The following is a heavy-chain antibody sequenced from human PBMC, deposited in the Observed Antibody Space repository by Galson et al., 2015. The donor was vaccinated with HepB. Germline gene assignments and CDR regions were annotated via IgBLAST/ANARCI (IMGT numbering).Heavy chain of an antibody. Sequence: TLSLTCTVSGASISSSLYYWVWVRQPPEKGLEWIGSIYYTGNTYYKSSLKSRVTISADMSKNQFSLKVNSVTAADTAVYYCARAAGDSSTYANDYWGQGALVTVPS. D-gene: IGHD5-18*01. V-gene: IGHV4-39*07. CDR1: GASISSSLYY. J-gene: IGHJ4*02. CDR3: ARAAGDSSTYANDY. CDR2: IYYTGNT.